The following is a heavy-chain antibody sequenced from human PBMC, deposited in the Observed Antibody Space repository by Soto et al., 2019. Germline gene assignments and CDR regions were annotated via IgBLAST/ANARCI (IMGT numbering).Heavy chain of an antibody. CDR3: ARHLTYCSAGSCYSDFPYYGMDV. D-gene: IGHD2-15*01. V-gene: IGHV4-39*01. J-gene: IGHJ6*02. Sequence: QLQLQESGPGLVKPSETLSLTCTVSGGSISSSSYYWGWIRQPPGKGLEWIGSIFYSGSTYYNPSPRSHGTISLDTSKNPFSLKLSSVTAADTAVYYCARHLTYCSAGSCYSDFPYYGMDVWGQGTTVTVSS. CDR1: GGSISSSSYY. CDR2: IFYSGST.